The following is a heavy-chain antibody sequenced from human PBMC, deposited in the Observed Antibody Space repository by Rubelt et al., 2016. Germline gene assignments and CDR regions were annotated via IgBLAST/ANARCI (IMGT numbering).Heavy chain of an antibody. CDR2: ISGSGGST. CDR3: ARDLRGGGEQWLAYYFDY. D-gene: IGHD6-19*01. J-gene: IGHJ4*02. Sequence: WVSAISGSGGSTYYADSVKGRFTISRDNSKNTLYLQMNSLRAEDTAVYYCARDLRGGGEQWLAYYFDYWGQGTLVTVSS. V-gene: IGHV3-23*01.